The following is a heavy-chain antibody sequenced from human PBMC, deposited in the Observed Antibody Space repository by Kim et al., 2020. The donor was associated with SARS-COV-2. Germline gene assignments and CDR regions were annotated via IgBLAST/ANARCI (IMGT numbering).Heavy chain of an antibody. J-gene: IGHJ4*02. CDR3: ARDRTGYNSRLGY. D-gene: IGHD1-20*01. Sequence: YAQKLQGRVTMTTDTSTSAAYMGLRSLRSDDTAVYYCARDRTGYNSRLGYWGQGTLVTVSS. V-gene: IGHV1-18*01.